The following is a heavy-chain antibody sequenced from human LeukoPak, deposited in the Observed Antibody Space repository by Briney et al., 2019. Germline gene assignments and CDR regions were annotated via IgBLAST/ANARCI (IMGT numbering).Heavy chain of an antibody. D-gene: IGHD5-18*01. Sequence: GGSLRLSCAASGFTFSSYGMHWVRQAPGKGLEWVAVISYDGSNKYYADSVKGRFTISRDNSKKTLYLQMNSLRAEDTAVYYCAKTWIQLWSPDYRGQGTLVTVSS. CDR1: GFTFSSYG. V-gene: IGHV3-30*18. CDR3: AKTWIQLWSPDY. CDR2: ISYDGSNK. J-gene: IGHJ4*02.